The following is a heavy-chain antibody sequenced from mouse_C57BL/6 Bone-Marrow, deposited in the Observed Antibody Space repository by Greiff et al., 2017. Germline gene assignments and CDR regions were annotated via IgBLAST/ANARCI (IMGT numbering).Heavy chain of an antibody. CDR2: IGPGSGST. CDR1: GYTFTDSY. V-gene: IGHV1-77*01. CDR3: ARYTTVDYYAMDY. D-gene: IGHD1-1*01. Sequence: VQLQQSGAELVKPGASVKISCKASGYTFTDSYINWVKQRPGQGLEWIGKIGPGSGSTYYNEKFKGKATLTADKSSSTAYMQLSSLTSEDSAVYFCARYTTVDYYAMDYWGQGTSVTVSS. J-gene: IGHJ4*01.